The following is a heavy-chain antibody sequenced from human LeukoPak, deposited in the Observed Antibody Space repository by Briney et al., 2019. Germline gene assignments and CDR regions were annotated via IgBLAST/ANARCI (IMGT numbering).Heavy chain of an antibody. Sequence: SETLSLTCTVSGGSISSYYWSWIRQPPGKGLEWIGYIYYSGSTYYNPSLKSRVTISVDTSKNQFSLKLSSVTAADTAVYYCARGGVVAAQFDYWGQGTLVTVSS. CDR2: IYYSGST. CDR3: ARGGVVAAQFDY. D-gene: IGHD2-15*01. V-gene: IGHV4-59*12. CDR1: GGSISSYY. J-gene: IGHJ4*02.